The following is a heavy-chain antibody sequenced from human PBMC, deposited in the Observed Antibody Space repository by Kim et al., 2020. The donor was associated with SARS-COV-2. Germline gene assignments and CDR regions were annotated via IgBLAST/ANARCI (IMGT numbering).Heavy chain of an antibody. J-gene: IGHJ6*02. D-gene: IGHD6-13*01. CDR2: ISSSGSTI. CDR1: GFTFSDYY. CDR3: ARYSSSRYDYYYYGMDV. Sequence: GGSLRLSCAASGFTFSDYYMSWIRQAPGKGLEWVSYISSSGSTIYYADSVKGRFTISRDNAKNSLYLQMNSLRAEDTAVYYCARYSSSRYDYYYYGMDVWGPGTTVTVSS. V-gene: IGHV3-11*01.